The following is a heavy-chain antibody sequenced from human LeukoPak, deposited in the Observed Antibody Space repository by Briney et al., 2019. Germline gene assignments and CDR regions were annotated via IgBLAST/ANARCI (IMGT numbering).Heavy chain of an antibody. CDR1: GGSFSGYY. CDR3: ARVGGRGDYNRYNWFDP. D-gene: IGHD4-17*01. J-gene: IGHJ5*02. Sequence: PSETLSLTCAVYGGSFSGYYWSWIRQPPGKGLEWIGEINHSGSTNYNPSLKSRVTISVDTSKNQFSLKLSFVTAADTAVYYCARVGGRGDYNRYNWFDPWGQGTLVTVSS. CDR2: INHSGST. V-gene: IGHV4-34*01.